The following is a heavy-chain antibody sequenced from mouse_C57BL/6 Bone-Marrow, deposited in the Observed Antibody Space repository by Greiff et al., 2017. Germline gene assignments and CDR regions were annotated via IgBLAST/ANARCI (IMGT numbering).Heavy chain of an antibody. CDR3: ARSDYSNWFAY. CDR1: GYTFTDYY. Sequence: VQLQQSGPELVKPGASVKISCKASGYTFTDYYMNWVKQSHGKSLEWIGDINPNNGGTSYNQKFKGKATLTVDKSSSTAYMELRSLASEDSAVYYCARSDYSNWFAYWGQGTLVTVSA. CDR2: INPNNGGT. V-gene: IGHV1-26*01. J-gene: IGHJ3*01. D-gene: IGHD2-5*01.